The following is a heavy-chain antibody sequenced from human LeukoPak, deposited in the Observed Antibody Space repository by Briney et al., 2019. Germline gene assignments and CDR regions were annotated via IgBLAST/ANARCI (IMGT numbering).Heavy chain of an antibody. CDR3: ASTDLGVRGVIPYYFDY. D-gene: IGHD3-10*01. J-gene: IGHJ4*02. CDR1: GGSISSYY. V-gene: IGHV4-59*01. CDR2: IYYSGST. Sequence: PSETLSLTCTVSGGSISSYYWSWIRQPPGKGLEWIGYIYYSGSTNYNPSLKSRVTISVDTSKNHFSLKLSSVTAADTAVYYCASTDLGVRGVIPYYFDYWGQGTLVTVSS.